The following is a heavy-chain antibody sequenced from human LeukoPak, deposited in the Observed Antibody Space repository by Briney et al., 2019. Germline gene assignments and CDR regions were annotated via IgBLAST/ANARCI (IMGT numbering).Heavy chain of an antibody. Sequence: VKPSETLSLTCAVSGGSISSYYWSWIRQPPGKGLEGIGYIYYSGSTNYNPSLKSRVAISADTSKNQFSLKRSSVTAADTAVYYCAREPCGGDCYSGYFDYWGQGTLVTVSS. CDR2: IYYSGST. V-gene: IGHV4-59*01. D-gene: IGHD2-21*02. CDR1: GGSISSYY. J-gene: IGHJ4*02. CDR3: AREPCGGDCYSGYFDY.